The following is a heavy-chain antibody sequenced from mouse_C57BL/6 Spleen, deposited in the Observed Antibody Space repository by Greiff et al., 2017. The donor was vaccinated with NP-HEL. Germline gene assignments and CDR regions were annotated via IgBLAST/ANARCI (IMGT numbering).Heavy chain of an antibody. CDR2: IYPGGGYT. D-gene: IGHD1-1*01. J-gene: IGHJ2*01. Sequence: VQRVESGAELVRPGTSVKMSCKASGYTFTNYWIGWAKQRPGHGLEWIGDIYPGGGYTNYNEKFKGKATLTADKSSSTAYMQFSSLTSEDSAIYYCARRDGSHFDYWGQGTTLTVSS. CDR1: GYTFTNYW. CDR3: ARRDGSHFDY. V-gene: IGHV1-63*01.